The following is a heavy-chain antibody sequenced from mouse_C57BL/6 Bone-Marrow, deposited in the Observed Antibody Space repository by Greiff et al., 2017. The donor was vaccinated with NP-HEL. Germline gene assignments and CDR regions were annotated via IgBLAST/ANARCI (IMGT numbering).Heavy chain of an antibody. CDR1: GYTFTSYW. J-gene: IGHJ2*01. CDR3: AIYYDYPYYFDY. D-gene: IGHD2-4*01. Sequence: QVQLQQSGAELVMPGASVKLSCKASGYTFTSYWMHWVKQRPGQGLEWIGEIDPSDSYTNYNQKFKGKSTLTVDKSSSTAYMQLSSLTSEDSAVYYCAIYYDYPYYFDYWGQGTTLTVSS. CDR2: IDPSDSYT. V-gene: IGHV1-69*01.